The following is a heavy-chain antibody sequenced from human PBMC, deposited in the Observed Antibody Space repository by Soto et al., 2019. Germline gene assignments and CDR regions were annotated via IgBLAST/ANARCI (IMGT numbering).Heavy chain of an antibody. D-gene: IGHD2-2*02. CDR1: GGSISSSSYS. Sequence: QLQLQESGPGLVKPSETLSLTCTVSGGSISSSSYSWGWIRQPPETGLEWIGSMYYSGSTYYNPSLKSRVTISVDTPTNLFSLQLGSLTAADTAVYDVARHNRGHWSSPNCYTYYWGQGTLGTVSS. J-gene: IGHJ4*02. V-gene: IGHV4-39*01. CDR2: MYYSGST. CDR3: ARHNRGHWSSPNCYTYY.